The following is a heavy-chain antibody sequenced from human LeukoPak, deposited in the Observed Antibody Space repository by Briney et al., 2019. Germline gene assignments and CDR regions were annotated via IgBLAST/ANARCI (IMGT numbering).Heavy chain of an antibody. J-gene: IGHJ3*02. CDR3: AKAITMIVVVSAFDI. D-gene: IGHD3-22*01. Sequence: SETLSLTCTASGYSISSGYYWGWIRQPPGKGLEWIGSIYHSGSTYYNPSLKSRVTISVDTSKNQFSLKLSSVTAADTAVYYCAKAITMIVVVSAFDIWGQGTMVTVSS. CDR1: GYSISSGYY. CDR2: IYHSGST. V-gene: IGHV4-38-2*02.